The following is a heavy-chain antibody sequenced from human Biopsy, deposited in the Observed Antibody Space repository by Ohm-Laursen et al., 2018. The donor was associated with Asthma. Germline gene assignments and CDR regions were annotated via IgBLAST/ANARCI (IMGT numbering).Heavy chain of an antibody. CDR1: GFTFSSSA. D-gene: IGHD4-23*01. Sequence: SLRLSCSASGFTFSSSAMSWVRQAPGKGLERVSAITGSGGTTYYADSVRGRFTISRDNSKNTLSLQMNSLRAEDTAVYYCARAYGGNFFSGAFDIWGQGTMVTVSS. CDR2: ITGSGGTT. V-gene: IGHV3-23*01. CDR3: ARAYGGNFFSGAFDI. J-gene: IGHJ3*02.